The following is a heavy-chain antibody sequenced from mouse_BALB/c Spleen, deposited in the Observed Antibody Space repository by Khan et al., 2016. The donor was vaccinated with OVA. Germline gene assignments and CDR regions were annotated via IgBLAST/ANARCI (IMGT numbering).Heavy chain of an antibody. Sequence: EVELVESGGDLVKPGGSLKRSCAASGFTFSSYGMSWVRQTPDKRLEWVATISSGGNYTYYPDSVKGRFTIPRDNAKNTLYRQMSSLKSEDTAMYFCAPLYFYGSRVYFDYWGQGTTLTVSS. D-gene: IGHD1-1*01. V-gene: IGHV5-6*01. CDR2: ISSGGNYT. CDR3: APLYFYGSRVYFDY. J-gene: IGHJ2*01. CDR1: GFTFSSYG.